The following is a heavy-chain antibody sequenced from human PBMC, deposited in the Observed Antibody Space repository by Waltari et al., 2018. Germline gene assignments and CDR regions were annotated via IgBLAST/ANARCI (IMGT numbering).Heavy chain of an antibody. CDR3: ARGGYYDILTGSEPPFDI. J-gene: IGHJ3*02. D-gene: IGHD3-9*01. Sequence: QVQLVQSGAEVKKPGSSVKVSCKASGGTFSSYAISWVRQAPGQGLEWMGWIIPIFGTANYAQKFQGRVTITADESTSTAYMELSSLRSEDTAVYYCARGGYYDILTGSEPPFDIWGQGTMVTVSS. CDR1: GGTFSSYA. CDR2: IIPIFGTA. V-gene: IGHV1-69*01.